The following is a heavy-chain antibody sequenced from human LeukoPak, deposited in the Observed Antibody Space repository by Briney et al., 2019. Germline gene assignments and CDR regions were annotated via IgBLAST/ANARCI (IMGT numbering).Heavy chain of an antibody. CDR1: GGSISSYY. CDR2: IYYSGST. D-gene: IGHD4-17*01. J-gene: IGHJ3*02. CDR3: ARVQIYGDDAFDI. V-gene: IGHV4-59*01. Sequence: SETLSLTCTVSGGSISSYYRSWIRQPPGKGLEWVGYIYYSGSTNYNPSLKSRVTISVDTSKNQFSLKLSSVTAADTAVYYCARVQIYGDDAFDIWGQGTMVTVSS.